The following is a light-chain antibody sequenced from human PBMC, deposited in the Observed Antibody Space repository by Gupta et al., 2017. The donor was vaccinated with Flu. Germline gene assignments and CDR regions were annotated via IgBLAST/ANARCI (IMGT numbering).Light chain of an antibody. CDR1: SSPIGSNT. J-gene: IGLJ1*01. CDR2: SDN. CDR3: ASWDGSLDDYV. Sequence: RVIFSCSGSSSPIGSNTVNWYQQLPGTAPKLLIYSDNERPSGVPERFSGSKSGTSASLAISELQSEDEGVYFCASWDGSLDDYVFGTGTTVIVL. V-gene: IGLV1-44*01.